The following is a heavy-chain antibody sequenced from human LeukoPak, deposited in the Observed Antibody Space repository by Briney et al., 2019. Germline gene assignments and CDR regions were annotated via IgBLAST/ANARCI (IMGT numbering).Heavy chain of an antibody. CDR2: ISWNSGSI. CDR3: AKAIQGRTWYYDYAMDV. Sequence: PGRSLRLSCAASGFTFDDNAMHWVRQAPGKGLEWVSGISWNSGSIGYADSVKGRFTISRDNAKNSLYLQMNSLRGEDTALYYCAKAIQGRTWYYDYAMDVWGQGTTVTVSS. V-gene: IGHV3-9*01. J-gene: IGHJ6*02. D-gene: IGHD3-10*01. CDR1: GFTFDDNA.